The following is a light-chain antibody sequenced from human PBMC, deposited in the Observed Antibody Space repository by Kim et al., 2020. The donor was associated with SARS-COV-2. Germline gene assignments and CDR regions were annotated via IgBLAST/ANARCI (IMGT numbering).Light chain of an antibody. Sequence: EIVMMQSPATLSVSPGERATLSCRASQSVSSNLAWYQQKPGQAPRLLIYGASTRATGIPARFSGSGSGTEFTLTISSLQSEDFAVYYCQHFGTFGQGTKLEI. V-gene: IGKV3-15*01. CDR3: QHFGT. J-gene: IGKJ2*01. CDR2: GAS. CDR1: QSVSSN.